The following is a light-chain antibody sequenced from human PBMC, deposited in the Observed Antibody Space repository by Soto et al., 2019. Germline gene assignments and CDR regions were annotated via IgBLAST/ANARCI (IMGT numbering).Light chain of an antibody. CDR1: TIGNKS. V-gene: IGLV3-21*02. CDR2: DDR. J-gene: IGLJ3*02. Sequence: SYVLTQPPSVSVAPGQTAKITCGGNTIGNKSVHWYRQKPGQAPVLVVFDDRDRPSGIPERLSGSNSGNTATLTISKVEAGDEADYYCQVWDNNGNHRVFGGATQLTVL. CDR3: QVWDNNGNHRV.